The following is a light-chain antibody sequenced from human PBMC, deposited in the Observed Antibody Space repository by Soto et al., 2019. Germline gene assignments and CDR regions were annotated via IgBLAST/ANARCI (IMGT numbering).Light chain of an antibody. CDR2: GAS. CDR1: QSVSSN. Sequence: EIGMTQSPATLYVSPGERATLSCRSSQSVSSNLAWYQQKPGQAPRLLIYGASTRATGIPARFSGSWAGIEFDLTISSLQSEDFAVHYCQQYNNWPFTFGPGTKVDIK. V-gene: IGKV3-15*01. CDR3: QQYNNWPFT. J-gene: IGKJ3*01.